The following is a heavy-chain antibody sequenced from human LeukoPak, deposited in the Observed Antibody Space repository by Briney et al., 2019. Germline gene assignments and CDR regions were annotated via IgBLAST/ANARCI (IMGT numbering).Heavy chain of an antibody. CDR1: GGTFTNYA. D-gene: IGHD4-17*01. V-gene: IGHV1-69*13. CDR2: IIPLLGTP. Sequence: ASVKVSCKASGGTFTNYAISWVRQAPGQGLEWMAGIIPLLGTPNYAQKFQGRVTITADDSTSTAYMELTSLRSEDTAVYYCAEDSSMVTTRAPYYYYYLDVWGQGTTVTVSS. J-gene: IGHJ6*02. CDR3: AEDSSMVTTRAPYYYYYLDV.